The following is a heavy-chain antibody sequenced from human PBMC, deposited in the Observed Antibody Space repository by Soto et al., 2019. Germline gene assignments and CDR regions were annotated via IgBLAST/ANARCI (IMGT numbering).Heavy chain of an antibody. CDR2: SRNKASGYTT. CDR3: ATXDSSGYFSF. V-gene: IGHV3-72*01. D-gene: IGHD3-22*01. Sequence: EVQLVESGGDLVQPGGSLRLSCAASGFTISDHYMDWVRQAPVKGLEWVGRSRNKASGYTTEYAASVKGRFTISRDDSXXXLXXXXXXXXXXXXALYFXATXDSSGYFSFWGQGALVTVSS. CDR1: GFTISDHY. J-gene: IGHJ4*02.